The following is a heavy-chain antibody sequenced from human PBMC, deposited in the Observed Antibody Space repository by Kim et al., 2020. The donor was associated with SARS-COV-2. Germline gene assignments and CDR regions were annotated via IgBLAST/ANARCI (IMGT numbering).Heavy chain of an antibody. J-gene: IGHJ6*02. CDR2: IYYSGST. CDR3: ARLAESHNTVAGGFYYYGMDV. D-gene: IGHD6-19*01. Sequence: SETLSLTCAVSGGSISSGGYSWSWIRQPPGKGLEWIGYIYYSGSTYYIASLKSLVTISIDRSKNRFSLKLTSVTAADTAVYYCARLAESHNTVAGGFYYYGMDVLGQGTTVTFSS. V-gene: IGHV4-30-2*01. CDR1: GGSISSGGYS.